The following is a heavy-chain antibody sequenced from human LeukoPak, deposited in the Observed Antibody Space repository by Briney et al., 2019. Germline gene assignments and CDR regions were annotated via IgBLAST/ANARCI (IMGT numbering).Heavy chain of an antibody. CDR2: INPSGGST. Sequence: ASVKVSCKASGYTFTTYYMHWVRQAPGQGLEWMGVINPSGGSTTYAQKFQGRVTMTRDTSISTAYMELSRLRSDDTAVYYCARDSGYDQVGNWFDPWGQGTLVTVSS. CDR3: ARDSGYDQVGNWFDP. CDR1: GYTFTTYY. V-gene: IGHV1-46*01. J-gene: IGHJ5*02. D-gene: IGHD5-12*01.